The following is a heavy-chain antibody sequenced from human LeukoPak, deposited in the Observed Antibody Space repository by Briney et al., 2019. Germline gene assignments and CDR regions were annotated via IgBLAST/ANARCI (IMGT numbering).Heavy chain of an antibody. CDR1: GFTFSSYA. V-gene: IGHV3-23*01. D-gene: IGHD6-13*01. CDR2: ISGSGGVT. J-gene: IGHJ5*02. CDR3: AKAGSSSPRGWFDP. Sequence: GGSLRLSCAASGFTFSSYAMSWVRQAPGKGLEWVSAISGSGGVTYYADSVKGRFTISRDNSKNSLYLQMNSLTAEVTALYYCAKAGSSSPRGWFDPWGQGTLVTVSS.